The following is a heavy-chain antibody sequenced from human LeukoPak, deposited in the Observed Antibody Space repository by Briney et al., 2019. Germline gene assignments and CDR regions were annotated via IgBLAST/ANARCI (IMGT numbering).Heavy chain of an antibody. V-gene: IGHV3-30*04. J-gene: IGHJ4*02. Sequence: PGRSLRLSCAASGFTFSSYAMHWVRQAPGKGLEWVAVISYDGSNKYYADSVKGRFTISRDNSKNTLYLQMNSLRAEDTAVYYCARDGSYYYGSGSYTHFDYWGQGTLVTVSS. CDR1: GFTFSSYA. CDR3: ARDGSYYYGSGSYTHFDY. D-gene: IGHD3-10*01. CDR2: ISYDGSNK.